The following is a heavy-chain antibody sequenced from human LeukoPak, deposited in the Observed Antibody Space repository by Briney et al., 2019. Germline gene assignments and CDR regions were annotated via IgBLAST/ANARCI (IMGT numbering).Heavy chain of an antibody. D-gene: IGHD2-21*01. CDR2: VHITGYT. V-gene: IGHV4-4*07. CDR3: ARVDGTFVPSRPHSYYYMDV. CDR1: GGSISTYY. Sequence: SQTLSLTRTVSGGSISTYYWSSIRQPVGNGMEWIGRVHITGYTNYNPSLKSRATMSVDTSKSQFSLKVTSMTAAGTAVYYCARVDGTFVPSRPHSYYYMDVWGKGATVTVSS. J-gene: IGHJ6*03.